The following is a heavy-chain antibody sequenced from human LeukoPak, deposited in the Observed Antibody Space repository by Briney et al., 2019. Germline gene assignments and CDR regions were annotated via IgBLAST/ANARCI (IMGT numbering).Heavy chain of an antibody. J-gene: IGHJ3*02. CDR2: IYHSGNT. V-gene: IGHV4-38-2*02. Sequence: SETLSLTCTVSNYSISSGYYWAWIRQPPGKGLEWIGNIYHSGNTYYNPSLKSRVSLSVDTSENQFSLKLSSVTAADTAVYYCAGTYSLYDPFDIWGQGTMVTVSS. D-gene: IGHD6-13*01. CDR3: AGTYSLYDPFDI. CDR1: NYSISSGYY.